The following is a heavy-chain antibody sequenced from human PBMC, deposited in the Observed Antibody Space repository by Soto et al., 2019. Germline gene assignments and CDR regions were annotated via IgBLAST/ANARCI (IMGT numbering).Heavy chain of an antibody. CDR3: ARDINNEGLSGISDY. V-gene: IGHV1-69*04. CDR1: GGTFSSYT. Sequence: SVKVSCKASGGTFSSYTISWVRQAPGQGLEWMGRIIPILGIANYAQKFQGRVTITADKSTSTAYMELSSLRSEDTAVYYCARDINNEGLSGISDYWGQGTLVTVSS. CDR2: IIPILGIA. J-gene: IGHJ4*02. D-gene: IGHD3-16*01.